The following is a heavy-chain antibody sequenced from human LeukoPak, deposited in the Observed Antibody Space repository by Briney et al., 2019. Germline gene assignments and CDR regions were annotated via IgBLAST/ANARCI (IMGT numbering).Heavy chain of an antibody. V-gene: IGHV4-31*03. CDR2: IYYSGST. D-gene: IGHD2-2*02. CDR3: ARTVAPDIVVVPAAIPHYYYYGMDV. Sequence: PSETLSLTCTVSGGSISSGGYYWSWIRQHPGKGLEWIGYIYYSGSTYYNPSLKSRVTISVDTSKNQLSLKLSSVTAADTAVYYCARTVAPDIVVVPAAIPHYYYYGMDVWGQGTTVTVSS. CDR1: GGSISSGGYY. J-gene: IGHJ6*02.